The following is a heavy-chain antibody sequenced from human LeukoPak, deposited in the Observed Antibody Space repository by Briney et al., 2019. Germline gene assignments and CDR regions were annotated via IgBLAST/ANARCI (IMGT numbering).Heavy chain of an antibody. CDR2: ICYGGRT. CDR1: GVSISSGDYY. V-gene: IGHV4-39*01. J-gene: IGHJ3*02. CDR3: ARHRTAITRYGPYDAFDM. Sequence: SETLSLTCTVSGVSISSGDYYWGWIRQPSGKGLEWIGSICYGGRTDYNPPLKSRVSISEDTSNNQFSLKLRSVRASDNAVSYCARHRTAITRYGPYDAFDMWGQGTMVTVPS. D-gene: IGHD5-18*01.